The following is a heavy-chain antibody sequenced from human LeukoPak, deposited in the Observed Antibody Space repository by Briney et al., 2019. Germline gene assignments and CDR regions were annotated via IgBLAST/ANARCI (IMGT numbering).Heavy chain of an antibody. D-gene: IGHD4-17*01. J-gene: IGHJ3*02. CDR1: GDSISSGDYY. V-gene: IGHV4-30-4*08. CDR3: ARPWTTVTTADAFDI. CDR2: IYYSGST. Sequence: SQTLSLTCTVSGDSISSGDYYWSWIRQPPGKGLEWIGYIYYSGSTYYNPSLKSRVTISVDTSKNQFSLKLSSVTAADTAVYYCARPWTTVTTADAFDIWGQGTMVTVSS.